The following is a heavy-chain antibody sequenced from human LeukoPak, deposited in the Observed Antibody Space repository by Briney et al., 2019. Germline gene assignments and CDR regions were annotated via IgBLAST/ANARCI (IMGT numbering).Heavy chain of an antibody. V-gene: IGHV3-33*06. Sequence: GGSLRLSCAASGFTFRSYGMHWVRQAPAKGGEGVAVIWYDGRNKYYAESVKGRYTIHRDNSKNTLYLKMNSLRAEHTAVYYCAKVSGSYSGAYSYYMDVWRKDTTVTVSS. D-gene: IGHD1-26*01. CDR2: IWYDGRNK. CDR1: GFTFRSYG. CDR3: AKVSGSYSGAYSYYMDV. J-gene: IGHJ6*03.